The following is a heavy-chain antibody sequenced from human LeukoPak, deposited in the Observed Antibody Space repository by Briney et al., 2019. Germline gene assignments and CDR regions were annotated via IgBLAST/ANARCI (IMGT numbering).Heavy chain of an antibody. J-gene: IGHJ4*02. V-gene: IGHV3-30*02. Sequence: GGSLRLSCAASGFTFSSYGMHWVRQAPGKGLEWVAFIRYDGSNKYYADSVKGRFTISRDNSKNTLYLQMNSLRAKDTAVYYCAKVGATSEDYWGQGTLVTVSS. D-gene: IGHD1-26*01. CDR2: IRYDGSNK. CDR1: GFTFSSYG. CDR3: AKVGATSEDY.